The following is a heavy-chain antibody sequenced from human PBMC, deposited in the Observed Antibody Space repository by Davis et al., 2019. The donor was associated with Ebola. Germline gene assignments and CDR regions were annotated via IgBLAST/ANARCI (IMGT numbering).Heavy chain of an antibody. CDR1: GFTFSKAW. CDR3: TPSGAQAY. J-gene: IGHJ4*02. V-gene: IGHV3-15*01. D-gene: IGHD3-10*01. Sequence: PGGSLRLSCAASGFTFSKAWMSWVRQAPGKGLEWLGRIKSETDGGTADYAASVKGRFSISRDDSKDTLYLQMNSLKIEDTAVYYCTPSGAQAYWGQGTLVTVSS. CDR2: IKSETDGGTA.